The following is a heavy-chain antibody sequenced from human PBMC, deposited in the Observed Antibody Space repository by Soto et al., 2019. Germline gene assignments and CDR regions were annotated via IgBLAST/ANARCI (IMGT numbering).Heavy chain of an antibody. CDR3: ARYGSGECNRGSCYSPFDY. CDR1: GGSISSSSFH. V-gene: IGHV4-39*01. Sequence: PSETLSLTCTVSGGSISSSSFHWGWIRQPPGKGLEWIGSIYYSGSTYYSPSLKSRVTISVDTSKNQFSLKLSSVTAADTAVYYCARYGSGECNRGSCYSPFDYWGQGTLVTVSS. J-gene: IGHJ4*02. CDR2: IYYSGST. D-gene: IGHD2-15*01.